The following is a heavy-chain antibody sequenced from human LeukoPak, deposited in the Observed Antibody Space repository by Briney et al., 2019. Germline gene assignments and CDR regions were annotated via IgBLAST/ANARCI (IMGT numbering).Heavy chain of an antibody. CDR1: GFTFSSYS. D-gene: IGHD2-15*01. CDR2: ISSSSSYI. Sequence: GGSLRLSCAASGFTFSSYSMNWVRQAPGKGLEWVSSISSSSSYIYYVDSVKGRFTISRDNAKNSLYLQMNSLRAEDTAVHYCARGASGSCYSNIDYWGQGTLVTVSS. V-gene: IGHV3-21*01. CDR3: ARGASGSCYSNIDY. J-gene: IGHJ4*02.